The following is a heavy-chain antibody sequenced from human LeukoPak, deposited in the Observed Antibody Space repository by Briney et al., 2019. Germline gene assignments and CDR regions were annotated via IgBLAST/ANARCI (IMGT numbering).Heavy chain of an antibody. D-gene: IGHD2-15*01. J-gene: IGHJ4*02. CDR3: AKGQGATCYSPDDN. CDR1: GFTFSSYA. Sequence: GSLRLSCAASGFTFSSYAMHWVRQAPGKGLEWVAVISYDGSNKYYADSVKGRFTISRDNSKNTLYLQMNSLRAEDTAVYYCAKGQGATCYSPDDNWGQGTLVTVSS. CDR2: ISYDGSNK. V-gene: IGHV3-30-3*01.